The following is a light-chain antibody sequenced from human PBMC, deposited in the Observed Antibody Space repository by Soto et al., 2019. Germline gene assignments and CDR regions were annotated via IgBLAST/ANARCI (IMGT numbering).Light chain of an antibody. J-gene: IGKJ4*01. V-gene: IGKV4-1*01. CDR3: QQFYTSVT. Sequence: DIVLTQFPDSVAVSLGERATINCKSSQSLLYSSNNKNYLAWYQQKSGQSPKLLMYWASTRESGVPDRFSGSGSGTDFTLTISSLQAEDVAVYYCQQFYTSVTFGGGTKVEIK. CDR2: WAS. CDR1: QSLLYSSNNKNY.